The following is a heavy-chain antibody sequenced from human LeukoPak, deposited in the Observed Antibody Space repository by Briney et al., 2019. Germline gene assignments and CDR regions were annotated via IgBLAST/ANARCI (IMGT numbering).Heavy chain of an antibody. CDR1: GFTFSSYS. CDR2: VSSSSSAI. D-gene: IGHD5-12*01. V-gene: IGHV3-48*02. Sequence: GGSLRLSCAASGFTFSSYSMNWVRQAPGKGLEWVSYVSSSSSAIYYADSVKGRFTISRDNAKNSLYLQMNSLTDDDTAVYYCARDRVGYPKYYFDYWGQGTLVTDSS. J-gene: IGHJ4*02. CDR3: ARDRVGYPKYYFDY.